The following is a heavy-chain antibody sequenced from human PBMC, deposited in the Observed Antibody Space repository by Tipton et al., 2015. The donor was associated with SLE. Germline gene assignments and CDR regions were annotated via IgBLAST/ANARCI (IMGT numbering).Heavy chain of an antibody. J-gene: IGHJ6*03. V-gene: IGHV4-34*01. CDR2: INHSGST. Sequence: TLSLTCAVYGGSFSGYYWSWIRQPPGKGLEWIGEINHSGSTTYNPSLKSRVTISIDMSKNQFSLKLRSVTAADTAVYYCARTLRGDGVVVGLDHYYMDVWGKGTTVTVSS. CDR1: GGSFSGYY. CDR3: ARTLRGDGVVVGLDHYYMDV. D-gene: IGHD3-3*01.